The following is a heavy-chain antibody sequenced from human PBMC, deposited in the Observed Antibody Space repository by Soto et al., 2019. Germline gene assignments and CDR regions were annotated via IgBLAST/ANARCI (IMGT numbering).Heavy chain of an antibody. V-gene: IGHV3-23*01. D-gene: IGHD2-2*01. CDR2: IVDSGGRA. CDR1: GFAFSTYA. CDR3: APVPAASSYYNTDV. J-gene: IGHJ6*02. Sequence: GGSLRLSCAASGFAFSTYAMNWVRQAPGKGLEWVSGIVDSGGRAFYADSVQGRFTISRDNSKNTLYLEMNNLRAEDTAIYYCAPVPAASSYYNTDVWGQGTTVTVSS.